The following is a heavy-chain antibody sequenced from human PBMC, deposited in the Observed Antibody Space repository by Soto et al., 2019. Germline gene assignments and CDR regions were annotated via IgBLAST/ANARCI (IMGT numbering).Heavy chain of an antibody. CDR1: GFTFSYYD. D-gene: IGHD3-10*01. CDR2: ISYDGSDT. CDR3: ARGMTMIRGVITEAFDY. Sequence: QVQLVESGGGVVQPGRSLRLSCAASGFTFSYYDIHWVRQAPGKGLDWVAIISYDGSDTNYADSVKGRFTISRDDSKSTLYLHMNSLRPEDTAVYFCARGMTMIRGVITEAFDYCGQGTLVTVSS. J-gene: IGHJ4*02. V-gene: IGHV3-30*03.